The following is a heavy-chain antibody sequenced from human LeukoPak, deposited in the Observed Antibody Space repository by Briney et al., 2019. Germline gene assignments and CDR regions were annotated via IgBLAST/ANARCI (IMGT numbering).Heavy chain of an antibody. CDR3: ARDTSSGWYLTH. Sequence: GGSLRLSCTASGFTFSIYGMHWVRQAPGKGLESVAVISYDGNYEFYADSVKGRFTISRDNSKNTLFLQMNSLKVEDTAVYYCARDTSSGWYLTHWGQGTLVTVSP. V-gene: IGHV3-30*03. CDR2: ISYDGNYE. CDR1: GFTFSIYG. J-gene: IGHJ4*02. D-gene: IGHD6-19*01.